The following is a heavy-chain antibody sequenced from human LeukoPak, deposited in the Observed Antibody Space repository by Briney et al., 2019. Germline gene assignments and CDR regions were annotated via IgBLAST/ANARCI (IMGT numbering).Heavy chain of an antibody. Sequence: PGGSLRLSCAASGFTFSSYAMSWVRQAPGKGLEWVSAISGSGGSTYYADSVKGRFTISRDNSKNTLYLQMNSLRAEDTAVYYCANCRRLWFGELFFDYWGQGTLVTVSS. CDR3: ANCRRLWFGELFFDY. J-gene: IGHJ4*02. D-gene: IGHD3-10*01. V-gene: IGHV3-23*01. CDR2: ISGSGGST. CDR1: GFTFSSYA.